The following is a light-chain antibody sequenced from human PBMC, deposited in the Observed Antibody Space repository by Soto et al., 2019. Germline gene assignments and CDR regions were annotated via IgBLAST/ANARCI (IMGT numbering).Light chain of an antibody. Sequence: DIVMTQSPCTLSLYPVERATLCCRASQIVSSYLAWYQQKPGQAPRLLIYDASNRATGIPARFSGSGSGTDFTLTISSLEPEDFAVYYCQQRSNWPPITFGQGTRLAI. CDR2: DAS. CDR3: QQRSNWPPIT. V-gene: IGKV3-11*01. J-gene: IGKJ5*01. CDR1: QIVSSY.